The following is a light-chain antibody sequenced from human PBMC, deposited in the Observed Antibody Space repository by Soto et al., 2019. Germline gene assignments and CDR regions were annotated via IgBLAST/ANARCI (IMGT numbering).Light chain of an antibody. Sequence: QSVLTQPASVSGSPGQSITISCTGTSSDVGCYNYVSWYQQHPGKAPKLMIYEVSNRPSGVSSRFSGSKSGNTASLTISGLQTEDEADYYCSSYTSSSTLFGTGTKVTVL. V-gene: IGLV2-14*01. CDR1: SSDVGCYNY. CDR2: EVS. CDR3: SSYTSSSTL. J-gene: IGLJ1*01.